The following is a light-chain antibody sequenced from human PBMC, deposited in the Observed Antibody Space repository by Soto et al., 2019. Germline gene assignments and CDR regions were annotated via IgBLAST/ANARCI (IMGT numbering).Light chain of an antibody. V-gene: IGKV3-20*01. CDR1: QSVSRNY. J-gene: IGKJ2*02. Sequence: EIVLTQSPGTLSLSPGERATLSCRASQSVSRNYLAWYQQRPGQAPRLLIYGASSRATDIPDRFSGSGSGTDFTLTISRLEPEDFAVYYCQHYGSSPGTFGLGTKVEIK. CDR2: GAS. CDR3: QHYGSSPGT.